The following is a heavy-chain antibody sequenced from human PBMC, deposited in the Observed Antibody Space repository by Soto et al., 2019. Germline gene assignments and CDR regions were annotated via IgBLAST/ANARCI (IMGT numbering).Heavy chain of an antibody. V-gene: IGHV1-8*01. Sequence: GASVKVSCKASGYTLTSYDVNWVRQATGQGLEWMGWMNPNSGNTGYAQKFQGRVTMTRNTSISTAYMELSSLRSEDTAVYYCAAGSSSSTVDYWGQGTLVTSPQ. CDR1: GYTLTSYD. J-gene: IGHJ4*02. CDR3: AAGSSSSTVDY. CDR2: MNPNSGNT. D-gene: IGHD2-15*01.